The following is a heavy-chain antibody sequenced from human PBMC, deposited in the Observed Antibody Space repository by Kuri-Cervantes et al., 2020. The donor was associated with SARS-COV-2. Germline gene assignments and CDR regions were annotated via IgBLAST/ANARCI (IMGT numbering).Heavy chain of an antibody. Sequence: GESLKISCAASGFTFSSYAMSWVRQAPGKGLEWVGFIRSKAYGGTTEYAASVKGRFTISRDDSKSIAYLQMNSLKTEDTAVYYCTRVPTYYDFWSGSFYYYGMDVWGQGTRSPSP. CDR1: GFTFSSYA. V-gene: IGHV3-49*04. J-gene: IGHJ6*02. CDR3: TRVPTYYDFWSGSFYYYGMDV. D-gene: IGHD3-3*01. CDR2: IRSKAYGGTT.